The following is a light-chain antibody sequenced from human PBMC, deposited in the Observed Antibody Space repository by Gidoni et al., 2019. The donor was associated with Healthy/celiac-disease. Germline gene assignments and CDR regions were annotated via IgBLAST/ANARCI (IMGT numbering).Light chain of an antibody. Sequence: DIQMTQSPSSLSASVGDRFTITCQASQDISNYLNWYQQKPGKAPTLLIYDASNLETGVPSRFSGSGSGTDFTFTISSLQPEDIATYYCQQYDKLPITFGQGTRLEIK. CDR3: QQYDKLPIT. CDR1: QDISNY. CDR2: DAS. J-gene: IGKJ5*01. V-gene: IGKV1-33*01.